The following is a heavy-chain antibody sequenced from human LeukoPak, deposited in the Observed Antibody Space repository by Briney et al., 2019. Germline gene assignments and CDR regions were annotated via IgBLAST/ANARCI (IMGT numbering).Heavy chain of an antibody. J-gene: IGHJ5*02. D-gene: IGHD3-3*01. Sequence: SETLSLTCTVSGGSISSGGYYWSWIRQPAGKGLEWIGRIYTSGSTNYNPSLKSRVTMSVDTSKNQFSLKLSSVTAADTAVYYCARDWPHFGVENNWFDPWGQGTLVTVSS. CDR1: GGSISSGGYY. CDR3: ARDWPHFGVENNWFDP. CDR2: IYTSGST. V-gene: IGHV4-61*02.